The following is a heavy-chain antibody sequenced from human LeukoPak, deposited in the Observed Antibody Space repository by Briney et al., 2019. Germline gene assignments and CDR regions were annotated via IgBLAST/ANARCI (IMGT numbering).Heavy chain of an antibody. D-gene: IGHD6-19*01. V-gene: IGHV4-59*01. CDR3: ARDCGSGCYDY. CDR2: IYYSGST. CDR1: GGFISSYY. J-gene: IGHJ4*02. Sequence: SETLSLTCTVSGGFISSYYWSWIRQPPGKGLEWVGYIYYSGSTNYNPSLKSRVTISVDTSKNQFSLKLSSVTAADTAVYYCARDCGSGCYDYWGQGTLVTVSS.